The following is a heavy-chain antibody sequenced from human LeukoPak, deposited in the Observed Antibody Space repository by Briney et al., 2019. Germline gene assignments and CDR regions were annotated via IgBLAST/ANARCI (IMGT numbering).Heavy chain of an antibody. Sequence: GASVKVSCKASGGTFSSYAISWVRQAPGQGLEWMGGIIPIFGTANYAQKFQGRVTITADESTSTAYMELSSLRSEDTAVYYCARVLYGSGSYYRASYYYYMDVWGKGTTVTISS. CDR2: IIPIFGTA. V-gene: IGHV1-69*13. D-gene: IGHD3-10*01. CDR3: ARVLYGSGSYYRASYYYYMDV. CDR1: GGTFSSYA. J-gene: IGHJ6*03.